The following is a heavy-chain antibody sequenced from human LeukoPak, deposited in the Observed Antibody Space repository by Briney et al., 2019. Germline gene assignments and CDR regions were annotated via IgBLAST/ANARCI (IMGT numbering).Heavy chain of an antibody. J-gene: IGHJ4*02. Sequence: GGSLRLSCAASGFTFSSYGMHWVRQDPGKGLEWVSAISGSGGSTYYADSVKGRFTISRDNSKNTLYLQMNSLRAEDTAVYYCAKVKEKIVVVITTVDYWGQGTLVTVSS. CDR1: GFTFSSYG. CDR3: AKVKEKIVVVITTVDY. D-gene: IGHD3-22*01. V-gene: IGHV3-23*01. CDR2: ISGSGGST.